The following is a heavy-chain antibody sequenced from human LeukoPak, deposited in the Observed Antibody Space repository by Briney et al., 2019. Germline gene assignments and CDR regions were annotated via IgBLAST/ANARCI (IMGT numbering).Heavy chain of an antibody. CDR2: FDPEDGET. CDR3: ATDERIAAAGGY. J-gene: IGHJ4*02. V-gene: IGHV1-24*01. D-gene: IGHD6-13*01. Sequence: ASVKVSCKVSGYTLTVLSMHWVRQAPGKGLEWMGGFDPEDGETIYAQKFQGRVTMTEDTSTDTAYMELSSLRSEDTAVYYCATDERIAAAGGYWGQGTLVTVSS. CDR1: GYTLTVLS.